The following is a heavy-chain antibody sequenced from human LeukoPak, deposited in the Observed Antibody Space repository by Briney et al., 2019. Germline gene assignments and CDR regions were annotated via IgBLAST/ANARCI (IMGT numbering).Heavy chain of an antibody. J-gene: IGHJ5*02. V-gene: IGHV4-4*07. CDR3: ARGMAAAYDYNWFDP. Sequence: SETLSLTCTVSGGSISSYYWSWIRQPAGKGLEWIGRIYASGSTRYNPSPKSRVTMSVDTSKNQFSLKLNSVTAADTAVYFCARGMAAAYDYNWFDPWGQGILVTVSS. D-gene: IGHD5-12*01. CDR2: IYASGST. CDR1: GGSISSYY.